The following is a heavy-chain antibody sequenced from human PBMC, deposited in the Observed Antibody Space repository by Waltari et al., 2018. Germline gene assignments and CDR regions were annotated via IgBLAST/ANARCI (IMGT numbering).Heavy chain of an antibody. J-gene: IGHJ4*02. Sequence: QVVLVQSGAEVKKPGASVKVSCKASGYIFINYYLHWVQQAPGQGPEWMGWVNPDTGNSNYAHTFPGRVTMTWDPSSNTAFMDLSDLKSDDTAVYYCVGDRTTVAARPGDYWGQGTLVTVSS. CDR3: VGDRTTVAARPGDY. V-gene: IGHV1-2*07. CDR2: VNPDTGNS. CDR1: GYIFINYY. D-gene: IGHD6-6*01.